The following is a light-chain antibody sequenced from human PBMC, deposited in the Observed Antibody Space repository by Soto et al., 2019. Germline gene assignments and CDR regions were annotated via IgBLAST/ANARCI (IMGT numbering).Light chain of an antibody. J-gene: IGKJ1*01. CDR1: QSVSSN. Sequence: EIVMTQSPATLSASPGERVTLSCRASQSVSSNLAWYQHKPGQAPRLLIYGAFTRAAGIPARFSATGSGTDFTLTISGLQSEDFALYYCQQYNGWPLTFGQGTKVDI. V-gene: IGKV3-15*01. CDR3: QQYNGWPLT. CDR2: GAF.